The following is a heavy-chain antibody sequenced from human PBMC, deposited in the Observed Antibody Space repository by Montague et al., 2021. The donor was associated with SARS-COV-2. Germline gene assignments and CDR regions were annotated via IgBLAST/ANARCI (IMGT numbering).Heavy chain of an antibody. CDR3: ASEDRWNWFDP. J-gene: IGHJ5*02. Sequence: SETLSLTCTVSGGSINSSYRSWIRQPPGKGLEWIGYIYYGGSTNYNPSLEPRVTISVDPSKNQFSLKLSSVTAADTAVYYCASEDRWNWFDPWGQGTLVIVSS. D-gene: IGHD5-24*01. CDR2: IYYGGST. CDR1: GGSINSSY. V-gene: IGHV4-59*01.